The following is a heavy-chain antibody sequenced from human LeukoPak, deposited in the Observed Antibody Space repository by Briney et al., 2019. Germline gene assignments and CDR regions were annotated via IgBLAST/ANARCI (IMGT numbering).Heavy chain of an antibody. V-gene: IGHV4-4*02. CDR3: AGRRSGSYRRRWDY. J-gene: IGHJ4*02. CDR2: IYHGGSA. CDR1: GGSIISSNW. D-gene: IGHD1-26*01. Sequence: PSGTLSLTCTVSGGSIISSNWWSWVRQAPGKGLEWIGEIYHGGSANYNPSLKSRVTISVDTSKNQFSLKLSSVTAADTAVYYCAGRRSGSYRRRWDYWGQGTLVTVSS.